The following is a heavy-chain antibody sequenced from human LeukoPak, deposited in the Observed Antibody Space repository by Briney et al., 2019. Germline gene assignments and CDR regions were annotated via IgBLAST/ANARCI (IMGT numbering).Heavy chain of an antibody. Sequence: GGSLRLSCAASGFTFRNYYMHWIRQAPGKGLEWVSAISGSGGSTYYADSVKGRFTISRDNSKNTLYLQMNSLRAEDTAVYYCAKDFWSGPLYYFDYWGQGTLVTVSS. CDR2: ISGSGGST. CDR3: AKDFWSGPLYYFDY. D-gene: IGHD3-3*01. V-gene: IGHV3-23*01. J-gene: IGHJ4*02. CDR1: GFTFRNYY.